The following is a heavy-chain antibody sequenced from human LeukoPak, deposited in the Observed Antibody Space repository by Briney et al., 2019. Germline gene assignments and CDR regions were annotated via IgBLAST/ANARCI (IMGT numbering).Heavy chain of an antibody. D-gene: IGHD2-21*01. V-gene: IGHV1-69*05. Sequence: ASVKVSCKASGGTFSSYAISWVRQAPGQGLEWMGGIIPIFGTANYAQKFQGRVTITTDESTSTAYMELSSLRSEDTAVYYCARSGICCGGDCYSCDAFDIWGQGTMVTVSS. CDR2: IIPIFGTA. J-gene: IGHJ3*02. CDR3: ARSGICCGGDCYSCDAFDI. CDR1: GGTFSSYA.